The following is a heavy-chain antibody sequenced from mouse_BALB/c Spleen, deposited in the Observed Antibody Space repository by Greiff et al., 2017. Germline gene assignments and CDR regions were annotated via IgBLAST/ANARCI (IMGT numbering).Heavy chain of an antibody. CDR2: IWGDGST. Sequence: QVQLKQSGPGLVAPSQSLSITCTVSGFSLTGYCVNWVRQPPGKGLVWLGMIWGDGSTDYNSALKSRLSISKDNSKSQVFLKMNSLQTDDTARYYCARGNYLDYWGQGTTLTVSS. V-gene: IGHV2-6-7*01. J-gene: IGHJ2*01. CDR1: GFSLTGYC. CDR3: ARGNYLDY.